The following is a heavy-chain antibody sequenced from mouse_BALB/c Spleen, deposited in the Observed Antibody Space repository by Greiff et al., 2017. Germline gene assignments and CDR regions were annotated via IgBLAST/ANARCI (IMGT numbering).Heavy chain of an antibody. CDR3: TRSPRLLLRHAMDY. J-gene: IGHJ4*01. CDR1: GYTFTSYW. CDR2: IYPSDSYT. D-gene: IGHD1-1*01. V-gene: IGHV1-69*02. Sequence: VQLQQPGAELVRPGASVKLSCKASGYTFTSYWINWVKQRPGQGLEWIGNIYPSDSYTNYNQKFKDKATLTVDKSSSTAYMQLSSPTSEDSAVYYCTRSPRLLLRHAMDYWGQGTSVTVSS.